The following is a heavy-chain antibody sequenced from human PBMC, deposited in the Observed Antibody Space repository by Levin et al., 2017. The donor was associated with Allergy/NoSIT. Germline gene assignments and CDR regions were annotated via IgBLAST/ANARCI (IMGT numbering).Heavy chain of an antibody. V-gene: IGHV4-61*01. Sequence: SETLSLTCSVSGGSVSSGTYYWSWIRRPPGKGLEWIGYIYYRGVTKYNPSLKSRVTISVDTSKNEFSLKVTSVTAADTAVYYCARNRIIVSGGNDYYYGMDGWGQGTTVTVSS. J-gene: IGHJ6*02. CDR2: IYYRGVT. D-gene: IGHD5/OR15-5a*01. CDR3: ARNRIIVSGGNDYYYGMDG. CDR1: GGSVSSGTYY.